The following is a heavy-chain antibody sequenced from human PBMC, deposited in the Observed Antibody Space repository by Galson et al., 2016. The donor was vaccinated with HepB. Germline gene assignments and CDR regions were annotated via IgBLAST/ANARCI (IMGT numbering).Heavy chain of an antibody. CDR1: GGSFSGYY. Sequence: EPLSLTCVVNGGSFSGYYWTWIRLPPLKGLEWIGEINEAAYSNYNPSLKSRVTISLDTPMNQFSLNLRSVTAADTGVYYCAKRRKHSGSDFDSWGQGTLVTVSS. J-gene: IGHJ4*02. CDR2: INEAAYS. CDR3: AKRRKHSGSDFDS. D-gene: IGHD6-19*01. V-gene: IGHV4-34*01.